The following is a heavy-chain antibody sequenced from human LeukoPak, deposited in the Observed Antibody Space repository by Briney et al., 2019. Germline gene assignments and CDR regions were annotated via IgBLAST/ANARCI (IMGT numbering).Heavy chain of an antibody. D-gene: IGHD4-11*01. J-gene: IGHJ3*02. CDR3: ANPKVTLGPDAFDI. V-gene: IGHV3-30-3*01. CDR1: GFTFSNYA. Sequence: TGGSLRLSCAASGFTFSNYAMHWVRQAPGKGLEWVAVISYDGSDKYYADSVKGRFTISRDNSKNTLYLQMNSLRAEDTAVYYCANPKVTLGPDAFDIWGQGTMVTVSS. CDR2: ISYDGSDK.